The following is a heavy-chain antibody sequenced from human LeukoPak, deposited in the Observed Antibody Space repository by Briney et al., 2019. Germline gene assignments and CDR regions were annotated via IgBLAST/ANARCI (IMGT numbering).Heavy chain of an antibody. CDR3: ARMPERAWFMDV. V-gene: IGHV2-70*04. J-gene: IGHJ6*03. CDR2: IDWDDDK. CDR1: GFSLSTSGTR. Sequence: SGPALVKPTQTLTLTCTLSGFSLSTSGTRVSWIRQPPGKALEWLARIDWDDDKFYSTSLQTRLTLSSDTSKNQVVLTMTNVDPVDTATYYCARMPERAWFMDVWGRGTTVIVSS. D-gene: IGHD3-9*01.